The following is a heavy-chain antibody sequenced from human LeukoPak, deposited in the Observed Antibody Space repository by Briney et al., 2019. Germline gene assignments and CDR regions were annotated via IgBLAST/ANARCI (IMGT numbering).Heavy chain of an antibody. CDR2: IIPVFGTA. J-gene: IGHJ4*02. V-gene: IGHV1-69*06. CDR1: GGTISIYA. CDR3: ARIAATHISREYYFDY. D-gene: IGHD6-25*01. Sequence: SVKVSCKASGGTISIYAITWVRQAPGQGFEWMGGIIPVFGTAKYAQNFQGRVTSIADKSTSTAYMELTSLRSEDTAVYYCARIAATHISREYYFDYWGQGTLVTVSS.